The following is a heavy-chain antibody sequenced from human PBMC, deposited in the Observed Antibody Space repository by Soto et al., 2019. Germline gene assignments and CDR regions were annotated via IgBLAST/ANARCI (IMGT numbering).Heavy chain of an antibody. V-gene: IGHV1-3*01. Sequence: RASVKVSCKASGYTFTSYAMHWVRQAPGQRLEWMGWINAGNGNTKYSQKFQGRVTITRDTSASTAYMELSSLRSGDTAVYYCARAKVDSSGWYLWFDPWGQGTLVTVSS. D-gene: IGHD6-19*01. CDR1: GYTFTSYA. CDR2: INAGNGNT. CDR3: ARAKVDSSGWYLWFDP. J-gene: IGHJ5*02.